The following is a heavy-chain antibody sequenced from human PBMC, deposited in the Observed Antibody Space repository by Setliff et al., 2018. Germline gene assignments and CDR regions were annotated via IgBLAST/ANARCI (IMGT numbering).Heavy chain of an antibody. Sequence: GASVKVSCKASGGTFSSYAISWVRRAPGQGLEWMGRIIPIFGTANYAQKFQGRVTMTEDTSTDTAYMELSSLRSEDTAVYYCARAPSSTVINWFDPWGQGTLVTVSS. CDR2: IIPIFGTA. CDR1: GGTFSSYA. D-gene: IGHD3-22*01. J-gene: IGHJ5*02. CDR3: ARAPSSTVINWFDP. V-gene: IGHV1-69*06.